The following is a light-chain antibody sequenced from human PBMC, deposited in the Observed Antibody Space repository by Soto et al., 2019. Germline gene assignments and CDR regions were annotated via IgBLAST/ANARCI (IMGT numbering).Light chain of an antibody. V-gene: IGLV4-69*01. CDR3: QTWGTGFWV. CDR1: SGHSSYA. J-gene: IGLJ3*02. Sequence: QLVLTQSPSASASLGASVKLTCTLSSGHSSYAIAWHQQQPEKGPRYLMKLNSDGSHSKGDGIPDRFSGSSSGAERYLTISRLQSEDEADYSCQTWGTGFWVFGGGTKVTVL. CDR2: LNSDGSH.